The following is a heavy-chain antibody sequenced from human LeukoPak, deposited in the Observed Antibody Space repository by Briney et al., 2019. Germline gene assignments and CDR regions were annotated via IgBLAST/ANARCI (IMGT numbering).Heavy chain of an antibody. D-gene: IGHD3-16*02. J-gene: IGHJ5*02. CDR1: GGSFSGYY. CDR2: INHSGST. V-gene: IGHV4-34*01. CDR3: ARRYYYDYVWGSYRLNWFDP. Sequence: PSETLSLTCAGYGGSFSGYYWSWIRQPPGKGLEWIGEINHSGSTNYNPSLKSRVTISVDTSKNQFSLKLSSVTAADTAVYYCARRYYYDYVWGSYRLNWFDPWGQGTLVTVSS.